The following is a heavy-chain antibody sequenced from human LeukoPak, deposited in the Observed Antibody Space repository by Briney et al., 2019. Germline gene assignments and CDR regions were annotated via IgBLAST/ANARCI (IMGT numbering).Heavy chain of an antibody. D-gene: IGHD7-27*01. CDR1: GYTFTSYD. CDR2: MSPNSGDT. V-gene: IGHV1-8*01. CDR3: ARGPPNWGYDY. Sequence: ASVKVSCKASGYTFTSYDFNWVRQATGQWPEWMGWMSPNSGDTGYAQKFQDRVTMTRNTSISTAYMELSSLRSDDTAVYYCARGPPNWGYDYWGPGTLVTVSS. J-gene: IGHJ4*02.